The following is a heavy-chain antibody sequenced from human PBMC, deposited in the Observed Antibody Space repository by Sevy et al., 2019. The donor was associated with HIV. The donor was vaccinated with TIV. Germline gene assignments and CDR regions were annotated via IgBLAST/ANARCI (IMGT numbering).Heavy chain of an antibody. V-gene: IGHV7-4-1*02. CDR3: AGELGPFDY. CDR2: INTNAGNP. CDR1: GYTFTSYG. Sequence: ASVKVSCKASGYTFTSYGINWVRQAPGQGLEWMGWINTNAGNPTYVQAFTGRFVFSLETSVTTAYLQISSLKAEDTAVYYCAGELGPFDYWVQGTLVTVSS. J-gene: IGHJ4*02. D-gene: IGHD6-13*01.